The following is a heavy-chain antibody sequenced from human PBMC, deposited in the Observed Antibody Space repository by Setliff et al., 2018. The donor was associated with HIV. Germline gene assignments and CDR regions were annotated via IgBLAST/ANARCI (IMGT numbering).Heavy chain of an antibody. CDR1: GGSISSGGYY. V-gene: IGHV4-31*03. CDR3: AREGARHYGSGRYHSWFDP. CDR2: IYYSGST. J-gene: IGHJ5*02. Sequence: ASETLSLTCTVSGGSISSGGYYWSWIRQHPGKGLEWIGYIYYSGSTYYNPSLKSRVTISVDTSKNQFSLKLSSVTAADTAVYYCAREGARHYGSGRYHSWFDPWGQGTQVTVSS. D-gene: IGHD3-10*01.